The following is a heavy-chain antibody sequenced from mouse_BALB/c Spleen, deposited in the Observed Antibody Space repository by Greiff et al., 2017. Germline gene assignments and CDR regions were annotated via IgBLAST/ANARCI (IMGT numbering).Heavy chain of an antibody. D-gene: IGHD2-3*01. CDR2: INPSNGRT. CDR1: GYTFTSYW. CDR3: ARGGDGHFDY. J-gene: IGHJ2*01. Sequence: VQLQQPGAELVKPGASVKLSCKASGYTFTSYWMHWVKQRPGQGLEWIGEINPSNGRTNYNEKFKSKATLTVDKSSSTAYMQLSSLTSEDSAVYYCARGGDGHFDYWGQGTTLTVSS. V-gene: IGHV1S81*02.